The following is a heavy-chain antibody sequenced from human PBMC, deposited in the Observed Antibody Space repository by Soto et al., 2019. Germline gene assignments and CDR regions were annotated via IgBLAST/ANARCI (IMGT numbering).Heavy chain of an antibody. CDR3: ARGWGYDSNDYYYAY. D-gene: IGHD3-22*01. CDR2: IIPIFGTA. J-gene: IGHJ4*02. CDR1: GGTFSRHA. Sequence: QVQLMQSGAEVRKPGSSVKVSCKASGGTFSRHAISWVRQAPGQGLEWMGGIIPIFGTANHAQKFQGRVTSIADESTSTVYMELRSQSSEDTAMYYCARGWGYDSNDYYYAYWGQGTLVIVSS. V-gene: IGHV1-69*01.